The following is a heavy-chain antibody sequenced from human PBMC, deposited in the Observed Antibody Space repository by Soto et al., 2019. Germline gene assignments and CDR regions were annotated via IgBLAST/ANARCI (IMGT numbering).Heavy chain of an antibody. CDR3: ASSVAGPSRLYGMDV. Sequence: SVKVSCKASGGTSSSYAISWVRQAPGQGLEWMGGIIPIFGTANYAQKFQGRVTITADESTSTAYMELSSLRSEDTAVYYCASSVAGPSRLYGMDVWGQGTTVTVSS. CDR2: IIPIFGTA. CDR1: GGTSSSYA. V-gene: IGHV1-69*13. J-gene: IGHJ6*02. D-gene: IGHD6-19*01.